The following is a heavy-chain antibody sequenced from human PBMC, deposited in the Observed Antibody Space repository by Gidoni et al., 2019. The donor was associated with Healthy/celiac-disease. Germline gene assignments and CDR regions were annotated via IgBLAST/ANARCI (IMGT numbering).Heavy chain of an antibody. CDR3: ARGPRGYSGYDLGGAFDI. CDR2: ISHSGST. D-gene: IGHD5-12*01. V-gene: IGHV4-30-2*01. Sequence: QLQLQESGSGLVKPSQTLSLTGAVAGGAISSGGYSWSWSRQPPGKGLAWIGYISHSGSTYYNPSLKSRVTISVDRSKNQFSLKLRSVTAADTAVYYCARGPRGYSGYDLGGAFDIWGQGTMVTVSS. CDR1: GGAISSGGYS. J-gene: IGHJ3*02.